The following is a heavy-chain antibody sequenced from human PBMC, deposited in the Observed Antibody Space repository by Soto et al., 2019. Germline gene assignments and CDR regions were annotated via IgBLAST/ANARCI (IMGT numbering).Heavy chain of an antibody. CDR1: GGSISSSSYY. CDR3: ARHMYSSSDDRPAGFRPNPYYYYGMDV. CDR2: IYYSGST. D-gene: IGHD6-6*01. V-gene: IGHV4-39*01. Sequence: QLQLEESGPGLVKPSETLSLTCTVSGGSISSSSYYWGWIRQPPGKGLEWIGSIYYSGSTYYNPSLKSRVTISVDTSKNQFSLKLSSVTAADTAVYYCARHMYSSSDDRPAGFRPNPYYYYGMDVWGQGTTVTVSS. J-gene: IGHJ6*02.